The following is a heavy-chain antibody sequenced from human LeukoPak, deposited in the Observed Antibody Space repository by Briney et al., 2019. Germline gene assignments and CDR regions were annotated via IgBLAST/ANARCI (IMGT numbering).Heavy chain of an antibody. CDR1: GGSISTYY. CDR3: AKDRGIRFDY. Sequence: SETLSLTCTVSGGSISTYYWSWIRQPPGKGLEWIGYIYYSGGTNYNPSLKSRVTISVDTSKNQFSLKLRSVTAADTAVYYCAKDRGIRFDYWGQGTLVTVSS. V-gene: IGHV4-59*01. CDR2: IYYSGGT. J-gene: IGHJ4*02. D-gene: IGHD1-26*01.